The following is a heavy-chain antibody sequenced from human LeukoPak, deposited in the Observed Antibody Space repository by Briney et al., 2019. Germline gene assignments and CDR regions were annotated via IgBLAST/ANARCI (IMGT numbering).Heavy chain of an antibody. V-gene: IGHV4-59*01. CDR2: IYYSGYT. CDR3: ARSLGTYYYDISGFVYFQH. D-gene: IGHD3-22*01. CDR1: GGSISSYY. Sequence: SETLSLTCTVSGGSISSYYWSWIRQPPGKGLEWIGYIYYSGYTNSNPSLKSRVAISVDTSKNQFSLKLSSVTAADTAVYYCARSLGTYYYDISGFVYFQHWGQGTLVTVSS. J-gene: IGHJ1*01.